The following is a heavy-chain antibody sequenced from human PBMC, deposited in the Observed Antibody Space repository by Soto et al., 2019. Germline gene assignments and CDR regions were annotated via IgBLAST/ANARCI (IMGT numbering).Heavy chain of an antibody. CDR2: ISYDGSNK. CDR1: GFTFSSYG. CDR3: AKDRWEKYSSSSAGDY. J-gene: IGHJ4*02. Sequence: QVQLVESGGGVVQPGRSLRLSCAASGFTFSSYGMHWVRQAPGKGLEWEAVISYDGSNKYYADSVKGRFTISRDNSKNTLYLQMNSLRAEDTAVYYCAKDRWEKYSSSSAGDYWGQGTLVTVSS. V-gene: IGHV3-30*18. D-gene: IGHD6-6*01.